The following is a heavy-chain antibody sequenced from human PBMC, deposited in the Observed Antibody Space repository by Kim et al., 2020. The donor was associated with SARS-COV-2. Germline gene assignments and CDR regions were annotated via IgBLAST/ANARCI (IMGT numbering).Heavy chain of an antibody. CDR1: GGTFSSYA. CDR3: AIRARALDYYSGMDA. Sequence: SVKVSCKASGGTFSSYAISRVRQAPGQGLEWMGGIITIFGTANYAQKFQGRVTITADESTSTAYMELSSLRSEDTAVYYCAIRARALDYYSGMDASGQGTTVSVSS. D-gene: IGHD6-13*01. CDR2: IITIFGTA. J-gene: IGHJ6*02. V-gene: IGHV1-69*13.